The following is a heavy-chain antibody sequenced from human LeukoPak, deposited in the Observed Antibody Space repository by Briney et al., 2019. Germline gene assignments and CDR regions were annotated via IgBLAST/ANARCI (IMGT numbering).Heavy chain of an antibody. CDR3: ARGVGQCSSTTCFGFAEYFQH. CDR1: GYTFTGYY. V-gene: IGHV1-2*02. J-gene: IGHJ1*01. D-gene: IGHD2-2*01. CDR2: INIYSGGA. Sequence: ASVKVSCQASGYTFTGYYMHWVRQAPGQGPEWMGWINIYSGGANYAQKFQGRVTVTRDTSISTAYMELSSLRSDDTAVYYCARGVGQCSSTTCFGFAEYFQHWGQGTLVTVSS.